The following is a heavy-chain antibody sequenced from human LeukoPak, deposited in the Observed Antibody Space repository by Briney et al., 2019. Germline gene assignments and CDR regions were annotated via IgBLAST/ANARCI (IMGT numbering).Heavy chain of an antibody. CDR2: IRYDGSNK. Sequence: GGSLRLSCAASGFTFSSYGMHWVRQAPGKGLEWVAFIRYDGSNKYYADSVKGRFTISRDNSKNTLYLQMNSLRAEDTAVYYCAKDQRTYYYGSGSHDYWGQGTLVTVSS. J-gene: IGHJ4*02. D-gene: IGHD3-10*01. CDR3: AKDQRTYYYGSGSHDY. CDR1: GFTFSSYG. V-gene: IGHV3-30*02.